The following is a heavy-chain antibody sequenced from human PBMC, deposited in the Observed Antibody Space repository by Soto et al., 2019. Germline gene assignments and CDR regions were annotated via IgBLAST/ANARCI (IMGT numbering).Heavy chain of an antibody. CDR3: ARRLPQSGNFQH. CDR1: GFTFSGSA. V-gene: IGHV3-73*01. J-gene: IGHJ1*01. CDR2: IRSKANSYAT. Sequence: GGSLRLSCAASGFTFSGSAMHWVRQASGKGLEWVGRIRSKANSYATAYAASVKGRFTISRDDSKNTAYLQMNSLRAEDTAVYYCARRLPQSGNFQHWGQGTLVTVSS. D-gene: IGHD3-10*01.